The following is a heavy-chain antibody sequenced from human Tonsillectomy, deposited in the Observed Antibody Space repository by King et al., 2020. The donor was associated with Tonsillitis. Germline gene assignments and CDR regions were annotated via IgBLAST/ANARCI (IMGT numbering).Heavy chain of an antibody. D-gene: IGHD3-10*01. Sequence: QLVQSGTEVKKPGESLRISCKTSGDSFIYYWITWVRQMPGEGLEWLARINPSDSYSTYDPAFRVHVTASVDKSISTAYLQWTSLRASDTATYYCAREGFGEHFDQWGQGTLVTVSS. CDR3: AREGFGEHFDQ. CDR2: INPSDSYS. J-gene: IGHJ4*02. V-gene: IGHV5-10-1*03. CDR1: GDSFIYYW.